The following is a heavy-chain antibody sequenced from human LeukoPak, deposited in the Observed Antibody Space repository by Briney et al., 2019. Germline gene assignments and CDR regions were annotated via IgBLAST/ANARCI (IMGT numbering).Heavy chain of an antibody. V-gene: IGHV4-59*01. Sequence: PSENLSLTCTVSGGSISSYYWSWLRQPPGQGLEWIGYIYYSGSTNYNPSLKSRVTISVDTSKNQFSLKLSSVTAADTAVYYCARTPGRRFDPWGQGTLVTVSS. CDR2: IYYSGST. J-gene: IGHJ5*02. CDR3: ARTPGRRFDP. D-gene: IGHD3-10*01. CDR1: GGSISSYY.